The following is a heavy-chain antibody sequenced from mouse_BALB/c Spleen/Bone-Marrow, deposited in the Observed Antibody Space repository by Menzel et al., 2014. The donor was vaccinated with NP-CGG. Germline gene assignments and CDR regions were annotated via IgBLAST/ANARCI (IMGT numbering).Heavy chain of an antibody. CDR3: ARAGPFGY. V-gene: IGHV1-82*01. Sequence: VQLQQSGPELVKPGASVKISCTNSGYAFHISWKNWITQRPAQGHACNGRHTPGDGDTNYNGKFKGKATLTADKSSSTAYLQLSSLTSLDSAVYFCARAGPFGYCCQGFLVPVSA. D-gene: IGHD4-1*01. CDR2: HTPGDGDT. CDR1: GYAFHISW. J-gene: IGHJ3*01.